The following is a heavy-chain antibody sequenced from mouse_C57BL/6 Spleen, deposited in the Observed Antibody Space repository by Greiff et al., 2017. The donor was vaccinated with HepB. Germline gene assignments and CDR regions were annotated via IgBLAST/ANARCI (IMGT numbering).Heavy chain of an antibody. J-gene: IGHJ4*01. D-gene: IGHD2-3*01. Sequence: VKLVESGGGLVQPKGSLKLSCAASGFSFNTYAMNWVRQAPGKGLEWVARIRSKSNNYATYYADSVKDRFTISRDDSESMLYLQMNNLKTEDTAMYYCVRGDGPYAMDYWGQGTSVTVSS. CDR3: VRGDGPYAMDY. CDR2: IRSKSNNYAT. CDR1: GFSFNTYA. V-gene: IGHV10-1*01.